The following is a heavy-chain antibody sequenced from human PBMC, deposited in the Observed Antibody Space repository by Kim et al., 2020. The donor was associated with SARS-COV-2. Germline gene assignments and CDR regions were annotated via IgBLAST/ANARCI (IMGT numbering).Heavy chain of an antibody. Sequence: GGSLRLSCAASGFTFSSYWMSWVRQAPGKGLEWVANIKQDGSEKYYVDSVKGRFTISRDNAKNSLYLQMNSLRAEDTAVYYCARDIIAAAGNEYYYYYGMDVWGQGTTVTVSS. D-gene: IGHD6-13*01. CDR2: IKQDGSEK. CDR3: ARDIIAAAGNEYYYYYGMDV. V-gene: IGHV3-7*03. J-gene: IGHJ6*02. CDR1: GFTFSSYW.